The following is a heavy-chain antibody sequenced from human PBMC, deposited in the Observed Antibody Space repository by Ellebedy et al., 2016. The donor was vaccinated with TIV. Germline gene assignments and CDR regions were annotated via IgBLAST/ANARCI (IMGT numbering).Heavy chain of an antibody. J-gene: IGHJ3*02. V-gene: IGHV3-9*01. CDR3: AKDKNYDFWIVHYGPNNDVFDI. CDR1: GFRFDDYA. D-gene: IGHD3-3*01. Sequence: SLKISXAASGFRFDDYAMHWVRQSPGKGLEWVSGITWNSGRTIYADSVKGRFTISRDNAENSLYLQMDSLATEDTALYYCAKDKNYDFWIVHYGPNNDVFDIWGQGTMVSVSS. CDR2: ITWNSGRT.